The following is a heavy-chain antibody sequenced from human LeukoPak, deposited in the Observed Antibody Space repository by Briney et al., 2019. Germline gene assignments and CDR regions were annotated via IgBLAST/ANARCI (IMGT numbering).Heavy chain of an antibody. CDR3: ARLVVITTFDWFDP. D-gene: IGHD3-22*01. J-gene: IGHJ5*02. CDR1: GGSISSYY. CDR2: IYTSGST. Sequence: SETLSLTCTVSGGSISSYYWSRIRQPAGKGLEWIGRIYTSGSTNYNPSLKSRVTMSVDTSKNQFSLKLTSVTAADTAVYYCARLVVITTFDWFDPWGQGTLVTVSS. V-gene: IGHV4-4*07.